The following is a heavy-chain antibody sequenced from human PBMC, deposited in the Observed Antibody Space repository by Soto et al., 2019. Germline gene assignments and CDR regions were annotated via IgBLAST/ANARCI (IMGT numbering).Heavy chain of an antibody. CDR1: GGSFSGHS. CDR2: INHSGRV. D-gene: IGHD3-22*01. J-gene: IGHJ5*01. CDR3: SPRAYYTNGYYRFDP. V-gene: IGHV4-34*01. Sequence: QVQLQQWGAGLLKPSETLSLTCADYGGSFSGHSWTWIRQSPGKGLEWIGDINHSGRVNYSPSLKIRVTISLDTSKNPFSLTLSAVTAADTAMYYCSPRAYYTNGYYRFDPWGQGTLVTVSS.